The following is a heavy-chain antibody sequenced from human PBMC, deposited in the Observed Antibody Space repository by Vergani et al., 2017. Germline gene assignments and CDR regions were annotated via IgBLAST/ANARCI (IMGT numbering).Heavy chain of an antibody. V-gene: IGHV5-51*01. CDR1: GYSFTSYW. CDR2: IYPGDSDT. Sequence: EVQLVQSGAEVKTPGESLKISCKGSGYSFTSYWIGWVRQMPGKGLEWMGIIYPGDSDTRYSPSFQGQATISADKSISTAYLQWSSLKASDTAMYYCARWGETGTTSPYFDYWGQGTLVTVSS. D-gene: IGHD1-7*01. CDR3: ARWGETGTTSPYFDY. J-gene: IGHJ4*02.